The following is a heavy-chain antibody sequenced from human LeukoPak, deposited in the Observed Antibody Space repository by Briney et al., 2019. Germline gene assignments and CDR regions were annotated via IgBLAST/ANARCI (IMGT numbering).Heavy chain of an antibody. Sequence: GGSLRLSCAASGFTFSSYSMNWVRQAPGKGLEWVSYISSSSSTIYYADSVKGRFTISRDNAKNSLYLQMNSLRAEDTAVYYCARIGAGMTGYVYYYYMDVWGKGTTVTVSS. J-gene: IGHJ6*03. V-gene: IGHV3-48*01. D-gene: IGHD3-9*01. CDR3: ARIGAGMTGYVYYYYMDV. CDR2: ISSSSSTI. CDR1: GFTFSSYS.